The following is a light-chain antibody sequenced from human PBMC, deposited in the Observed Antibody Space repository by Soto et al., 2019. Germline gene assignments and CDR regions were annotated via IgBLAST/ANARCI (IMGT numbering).Light chain of an antibody. Sequence: QSALTQPRSVSGSPGQSVTISCTGTSSDVGGYNYVSWYQQHPGKAPKLMIYDVSQRPSGVPDRFSGSKSGNTASLTISGLQAEDEADYYCCSYAGSYTFLVVFGGGTKLTVL. CDR3: CSYAGSYTFLVV. CDR1: SSDVGGYNY. CDR2: DVS. V-gene: IGLV2-11*01. J-gene: IGLJ2*01.